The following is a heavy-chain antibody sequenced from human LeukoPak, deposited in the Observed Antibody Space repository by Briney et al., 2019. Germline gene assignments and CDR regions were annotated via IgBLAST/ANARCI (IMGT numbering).Heavy chain of an antibody. CDR2: IKQDGSEK. CDR1: GFTFSSFW. D-gene: IGHD6-13*01. Sequence: GGSLRLSCAASGFTFSSFWMSWVRQAPGKGLEWVANIKQDGSEKYYVDSVKGRFTISRGNAKNSLYLQMNSLRAEDTAVYDCARANRYSSSWYWFDYWGQGTLVTVSS. V-gene: IGHV3-7*04. CDR3: ARANRYSSSWYWFDY. J-gene: IGHJ4*02.